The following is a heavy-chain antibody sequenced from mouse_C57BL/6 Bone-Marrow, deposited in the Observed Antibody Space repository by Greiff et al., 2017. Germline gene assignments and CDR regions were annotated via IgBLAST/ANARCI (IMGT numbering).Heavy chain of an antibody. D-gene: IGHD1-1*01. CDR1: GYTFTSYW. V-gene: IGHV1-69*01. J-gene: IGHJ1*03. Sequence: QVQLQQPGAELVMPGASVKLSCKASGYTFTSYWMHWVKQRPGQGLEWIGEIDPSDSYTTYNQKFTGKSTLTVDKSSSTAYMQLSSRPSEDSSVYYWARGIYYYGHWYFDVWGTGTTVTVSS. CDR3: ARGIYYYGHWYFDV. CDR2: IDPSDSYT.